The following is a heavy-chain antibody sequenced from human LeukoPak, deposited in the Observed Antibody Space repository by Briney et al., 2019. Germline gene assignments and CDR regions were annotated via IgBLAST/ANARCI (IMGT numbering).Heavy chain of an antibody. CDR3: ARDLRFEGNYYFDY. V-gene: IGHV3-11*01. D-gene: IGHD3-3*01. J-gene: IGHJ4*02. CDR1: GFTFSDYY. Sequence: NLGGSLRLSCAASGFTFSDYYMSWIRQAPGKGLEWVSYISSSGSTIYYADSVKGRFTISRDNAKNSLYLQMNSLRAEDTAVYYCARDLRFEGNYYFDYWGQGTLVTVSS. CDR2: ISSSGSTI.